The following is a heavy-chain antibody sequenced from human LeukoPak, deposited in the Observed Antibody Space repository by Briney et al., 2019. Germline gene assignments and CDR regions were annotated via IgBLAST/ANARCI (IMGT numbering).Heavy chain of an antibody. CDR2: IYYSGST. Sequence: SETLSLTCTVSGGSISSYYWSWIRQPPGKGLEWIGYIYYSGSTNYNPSLKSRVTISVDTSKNQFSLKLSSVTAADTAVYYCARGEVAVLGFDPWGQGTLVTVSS. V-gene: IGHV4-59*01. J-gene: IGHJ5*02. D-gene: IGHD6-19*01. CDR1: GGSISSYY. CDR3: ARGEVAVLGFDP.